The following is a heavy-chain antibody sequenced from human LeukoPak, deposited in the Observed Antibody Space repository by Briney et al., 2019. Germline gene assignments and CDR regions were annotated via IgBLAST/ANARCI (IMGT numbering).Heavy chain of an antibody. CDR2: INPNSGGT. Sequence: ASVKVSCKASGYTFTGYYMHWVRQAPGQGLEWMGRINPNSGGTNYAQKFQGRVTMTRDTSISTAYMELSRLRSDDTAVCYCARDYGSGSYYDYWGQGTLVTVSS. J-gene: IGHJ4*02. CDR3: ARDYGSGSYYDY. CDR1: GYTFTGYY. D-gene: IGHD3-10*01. V-gene: IGHV1-2*06.